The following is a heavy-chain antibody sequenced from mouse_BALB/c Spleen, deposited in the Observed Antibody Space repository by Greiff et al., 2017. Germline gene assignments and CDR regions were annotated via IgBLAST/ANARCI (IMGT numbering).Heavy chain of an antibody. CDR2: IYPGNGDT. CDR3: ARGPLYYGNYQYYFDY. CDR1: GYTFTSYN. V-gene: IGHV1-12*01. J-gene: IGHJ2*01. Sequence: QVQLQQPGAELVKPGASVKMSCKASGYTFTSYNMHWVKQTPGQGLEWIGAIYPGNGDTSYNQKFKGKATLTADKSSSTAYMQLSSLTSEDSAVYYCARGPLYYGNYQYYFDYWGQGTTLTVSS. D-gene: IGHD2-1*01.